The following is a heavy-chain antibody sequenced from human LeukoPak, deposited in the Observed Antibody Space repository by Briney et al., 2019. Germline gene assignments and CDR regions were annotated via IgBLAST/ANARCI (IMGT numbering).Heavy chain of an antibody. J-gene: IGHJ6*02. V-gene: IGHV3-48*02. Sequence: GGSLRLSCAASGXTFSSYSVNWVRQAPGKGLEWVSYISSSSSTIYYADSVKGRFTISRDNAKNSLYLQMNSLRDEDTAVYYCARPDFPKYCSGGSCYSDYYYYYGMDVWGQGTTVTVSS. CDR3: ARPDFPKYCSGGSCYSDYYYYYGMDV. CDR2: ISSSSSTI. D-gene: IGHD2-15*01. CDR1: GXTFSSYS.